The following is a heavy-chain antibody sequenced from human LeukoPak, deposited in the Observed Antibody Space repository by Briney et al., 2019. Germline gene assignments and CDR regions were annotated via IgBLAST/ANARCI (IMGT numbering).Heavy chain of an antibody. CDR3: ARDLGSSWFEPLDY. D-gene: IGHD6-13*01. Sequence: SGTLSHTCAVSGGSISSSAWWSWVRRPPGKGLEWIGEVYHSGSTNYNSFLKSRVTISVDKSKNQFSLKLTSATAADTAVYYCARDLGSSWFEPLDYWGQGILVIVSS. CDR2: VYHSGST. V-gene: IGHV4-4*02. CDR1: GGSISSSAW. J-gene: IGHJ4*02.